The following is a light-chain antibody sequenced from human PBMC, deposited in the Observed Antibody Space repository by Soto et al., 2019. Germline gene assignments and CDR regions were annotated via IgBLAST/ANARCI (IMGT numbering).Light chain of an antibody. CDR1: SSDVGAYDY. J-gene: IGLJ1*01. CDR2: EVT. V-gene: IGLV2-8*01. Sequence: QAVVTQPPSASGSPGQSVTISCTGTSSDVGAYDYVSWYQQHPGEAPKLMIYEVTKRPSGVPDRFSGSKSGNTASLTVSGLQTEDEADYYCSSFATSNNFVFGTGTKVTVL. CDR3: SSFATSNNFV.